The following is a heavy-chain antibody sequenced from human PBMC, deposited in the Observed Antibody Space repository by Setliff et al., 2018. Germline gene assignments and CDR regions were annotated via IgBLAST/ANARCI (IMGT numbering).Heavy chain of an antibody. J-gene: IGHJ3*02. CDR3: IRDWGEAGSTNAFDI. D-gene: IGHD1-26*01. CDR1: GLTLSHYW. Sequence: PGGSLRLSCEGSGLTLSHYWMHWVRQGPGKGLVWVSYINFDGTSKNYADSVKGRFTISRDNAKNTVYLQLNRLRADDTAVYYCIRDWGEAGSTNAFDIWGQGTVVTVSS. V-gene: IGHV3-74*01. CDR2: INFDGTSK.